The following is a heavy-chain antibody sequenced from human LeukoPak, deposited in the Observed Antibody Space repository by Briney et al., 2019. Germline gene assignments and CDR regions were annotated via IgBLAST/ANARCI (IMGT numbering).Heavy chain of an antibody. CDR1: GDTFSSYA. CDR2: IIPIFGTA. CDR3: ASGYSYGRDAFDI. D-gene: IGHD5-18*01. J-gene: IGHJ3*02. V-gene: IGHV1-69*05. Sequence: ASVKVSCKASGDTFSSYAISWVRQAPGQGLEWMGGIIPIFGTANYAQKFQGRVTITTDESTSTAYMELSSLRSEDTAVYYCASGYSYGRDAFDIWGQGTMVTVSS.